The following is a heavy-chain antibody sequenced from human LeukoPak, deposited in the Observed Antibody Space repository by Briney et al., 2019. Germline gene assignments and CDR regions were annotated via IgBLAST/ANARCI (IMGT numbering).Heavy chain of an antibody. CDR1: GFSFSTYW. V-gene: IGHV3-30*02. Sequence: PGGSLRLSCVASGFSFSTYWMSWVRQAPGKGLEWVAFIRYDGSNKYYADSVKGRFTISRENYKNTLYLQMNSLRAEDTAVYYCAKSLGYYYGSGSSTWGQGTLVTVSS. CDR2: IRYDGSNK. CDR3: AKSLGYYYGSGSST. D-gene: IGHD3-10*01. J-gene: IGHJ5*02.